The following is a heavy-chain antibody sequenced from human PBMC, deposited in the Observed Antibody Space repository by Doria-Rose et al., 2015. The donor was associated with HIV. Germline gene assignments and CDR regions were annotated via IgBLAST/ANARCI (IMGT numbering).Heavy chain of an antibody. CDR3: ARIKSSRWYHKYYFDF. V-gene: IGHV2-26*01. CDR2: IFSDDER. CDR1: GVSLSSPGMG. J-gene: IGHJ4*02. Sequence: QITLKESGPVLVKPTETLTLTCTVSGVSLSSPGMGVSWIRQPPGKALEWLANIFSDDERFYKTSLKSGLTISRDTSKSQVVLTMTDMDPVDTATYYCARIKSSRWYHKYYFDFWGQGTLVIVSA. D-gene: IGHD6-13*01.